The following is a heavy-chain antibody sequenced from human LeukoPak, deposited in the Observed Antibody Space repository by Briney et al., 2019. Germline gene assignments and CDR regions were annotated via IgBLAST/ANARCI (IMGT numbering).Heavy chain of an antibody. Sequence: SETLSLTCTVSGGSISSSSYYWGWIRQPPGEGLEWIGSIYYSGSTYYNPSLKSRVTISVDTSKNQFSLKLSSVTAADTAVYYCARHSVVPAALSSFDYWGQGTLVTVSS. CDR1: GGSISSSSYY. CDR2: IYYSGST. D-gene: IGHD2-2*01. J-gene: IGHJ4*02. V-gene: IGHV4-39*01. CDR3: ARHSVVPAALSSFDY.